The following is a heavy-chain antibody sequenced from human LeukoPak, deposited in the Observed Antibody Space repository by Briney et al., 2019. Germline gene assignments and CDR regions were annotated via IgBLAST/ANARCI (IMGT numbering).Heavy chain of an antibody. V-gene: IGHV4-34*01. CDR3: ARRPITMVRGVITNDY. CDR1: GGSFSGYY. CDR2: INHSGST. D-gene: IGHD3-10*01. J-gene: IGHJ4*02. Sequence: KASETLSLTCAVYGGSFSGYYWSWIRQPPGKGLEWIGEINHSGSTNYNPSLKSRVTISVDTSKNQFSLKLSSVTAADTAVYYCARRPITMVRGVITNDYWGQGTLVTVSS.